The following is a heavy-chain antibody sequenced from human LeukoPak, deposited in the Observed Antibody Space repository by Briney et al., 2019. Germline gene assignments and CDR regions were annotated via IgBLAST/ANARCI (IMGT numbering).Heavy chain of an antibody. CDR2: ISSSSSTI. Sequence: PGGSLRLSCAASGFTFSSYSMNWVRQAPGKGLEWVSYISSSSSTIYYADSVKGRFTISRDNAKNSLYLQMNSLRDEDTAVYYCARDRPALSVVTHEPIFDYWGQGTLVTVSS. CDR1: GFTFSSYS. V-gene: IGHV3-48*02. J-gene: IGHJ4*02. CDR3: ARDRPALSVVTHEPIFDY. D-gene: IGHD4-23*01.